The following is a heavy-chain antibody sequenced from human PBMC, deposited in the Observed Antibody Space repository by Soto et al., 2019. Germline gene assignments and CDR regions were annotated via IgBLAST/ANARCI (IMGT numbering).Heavy chain of an antibody. V-gene: IGHV4-4*07. CDR3: ASTYIHTTIFGVVMSRSDGMDV. D-gene: IGHD3-3*01. J-gene: IGHJ6*02. CDR1: GGSISSYY. Sequence: QVQLQESGPGLVKPSETLSLTCTVSGGSISSYYWSWIRQPAGKGLEWIGRIYTSGSTNYNPSLKIRVPMSVDTSKNQFSLKLSSVTAADTAVYYCASTYIHTTIFGVVMSRSDGMDVWGQGTTVTVSS. CDR2: IYTSGST.